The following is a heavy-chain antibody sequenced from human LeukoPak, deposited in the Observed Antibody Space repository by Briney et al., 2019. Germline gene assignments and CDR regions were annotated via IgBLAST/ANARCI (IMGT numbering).Heavy chain of an antibody. CDR1: GFTFSSYG. CDR2: IWYDGSNK. Sequence: GGSLRLSCAASGFTFSSYGMHWVRQAPGKGLEWVAVIWYDGSNKYYADSVKGRFTISRDNSKNTLYLQMNSLRAEDTAVYYCARARGSGWYGNYFDYWGQGTLVTVSS. D-gene: IGHD6-19*01. V-gene: IGHV3-33*01. J-gene: IGHJ4*02. CDR3: ARARGSGWYGNYFDY.